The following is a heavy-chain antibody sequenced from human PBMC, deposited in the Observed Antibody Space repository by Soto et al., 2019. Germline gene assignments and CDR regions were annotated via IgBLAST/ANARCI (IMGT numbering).Heavy chain of an antibody. CDR3: ARAPRGVPAARFDY. J-gene: IGHJ4*02. D-gene: IGHD2-2*01. Sequence: PSETLSLTCAVYGGSFSGYYWSWIRQPPGKGLEWIGEINHSGSTNYNPSLKSRVTISVDTSKNQFSLKLSSVTAADTAVYYCARAPRGVPAARFDYWGQGTLVTSPQ. V-gene: IGHV4-34*01. CDR2: INHSGST. CDR1: GGSFSGYY.